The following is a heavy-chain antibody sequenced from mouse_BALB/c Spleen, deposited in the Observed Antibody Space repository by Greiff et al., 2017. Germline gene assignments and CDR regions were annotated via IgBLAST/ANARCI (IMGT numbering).Heavy chain of an antibody. D-gene: IGHD2-1*01. CDR2: ILPGSGST. Sequence: QVQLQQSGAELMKPGASVKISCKATGYTFSSYWIEWVKQRPGHGLEWIGEILPGSGSTNYNEKFKGKATFTADTSSNTAYMQLSSLTSEDSAVYYCARYHYGNYYYAMDYWGQGTSVTVPS. CDR1: GYTFSSYW. V-gene: IGHV1-9*01. J-gene: IGHJ4*01. CDR3: ARYHYGNYYYAMDY.